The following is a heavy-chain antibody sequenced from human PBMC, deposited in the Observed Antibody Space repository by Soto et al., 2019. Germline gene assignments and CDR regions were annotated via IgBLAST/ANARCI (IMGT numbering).Heavy chain of an antibody. Sequence: QVQLQQWGAGLLKPSETLSLTCAVYGGSFSGYYWSWIRQPPGKGLEWIGEINHSGSTNYNPSLKSRVTISVDTSKNQFSLKLSSVTAADTAVYYCARGSPHDYYDRRASGFDYWGQGTLVTVSS. CDR1: GGSFSGYY. CDR2: INHSGST. D-gene: IGHD3-22*01. V-gene: IGHV4-34*01. CDR3: ARGSPHDYYDRRASGFDY. J-gene: IGHJ4*02.